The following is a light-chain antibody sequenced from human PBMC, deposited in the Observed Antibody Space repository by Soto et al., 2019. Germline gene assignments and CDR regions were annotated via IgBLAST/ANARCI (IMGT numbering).Light chain of an antibody. J-gene: IGKJ1*01. CDR3: LQDHTYRT. V-gene: IGKV1-6*01. CDR1: QGIRND. Sequence: AIQMTQSPSSLSASVGDRVTITCRASQGIRNDLGWNQQKQGKAPKLLIYAASSLQSGVPSRFSGSGSGTNFSLTITSLHPEDFATYYCLQDHTYRTVGQGTKVDIK. CDR2: AAS.